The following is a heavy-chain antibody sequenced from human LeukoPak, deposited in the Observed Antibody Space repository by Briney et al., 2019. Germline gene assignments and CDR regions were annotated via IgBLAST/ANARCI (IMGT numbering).Heavy chain of an antibody. CDR3: ARGRGEQWTLQTDAFDI. J-gene: IGHJ3*02. CDR1: GGSISSGSYY. CDR2: IYTSGST. D-gene: IGHD6-19*01. V-gene: IGHV4-61*02. Sequence: PSETLSLTCTVSGGSISSGSYYWSWIRQPAGKGLEWIGRIYTSGSTNYNPSLKSRVTISVDTSKNQFSLKLSSATAADTAVYYCARGRGEQWTLQTDAFDIWGQGTMVTVSS.